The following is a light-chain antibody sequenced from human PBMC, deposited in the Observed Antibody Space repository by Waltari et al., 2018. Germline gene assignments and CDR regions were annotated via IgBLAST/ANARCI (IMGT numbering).Light chain of an antibody. Sequence: EVVLTQSPVTLSLSPGESATLSCRASQSVGKFLAWYQKKPGQAPRLLIYDASNRATGIPVTFSGSGSVTDFTLTISSVQPEDFALYFCQQRSDWPPSITFGQGTRLEI. CDR1: QSVGKF. J-gene: IGKJ5*01. V-gene: IGKV3-11*01. CDR3: QQRSDWPPSIT. CDR2: DAS.